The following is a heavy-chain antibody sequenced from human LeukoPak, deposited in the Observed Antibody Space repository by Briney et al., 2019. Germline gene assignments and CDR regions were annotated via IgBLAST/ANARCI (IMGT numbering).Heavy chain of an antibody. Sequence: GGSLRLSCTASGFTFNTYSMNWVRQAPGKGLEWVSYISSSSTIYYADSVKGRFTISRDNAKNSLYLQVNSLRAEDTAVYLCAREFIGSWYWDSWGQGTLVTVSS. CDR1: GFTFNTYS. J-gene: IGHJ4*02. V-gene: IGHV3-48*01. CDR2: ISSSSTI. D-gene: IGHD6-13*01. CDR3: AREFIGSWYWDS.